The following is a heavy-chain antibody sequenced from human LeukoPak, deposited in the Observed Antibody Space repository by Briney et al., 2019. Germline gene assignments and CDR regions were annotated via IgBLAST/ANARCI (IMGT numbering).Heavy chain of an antibody. V-gene: IGHV3-7*01. CDR3: ARGSHDYGDYFDY. D-gene: IGHD4-17*01. CDR2: IKQDGSEK. J-gene: IGHJ4*02. CDR1: GFTFSSYE. Sequence: GGSLRLSCAASGFTFSSYEMNWVRQAPGKGLEWVANIKQDGSEKYYVDSVKGRFTISRDNAKNSLYLQMNSLRAEDTAVYYCARGSHDYGDYFDYWGQGTLVTVSS.